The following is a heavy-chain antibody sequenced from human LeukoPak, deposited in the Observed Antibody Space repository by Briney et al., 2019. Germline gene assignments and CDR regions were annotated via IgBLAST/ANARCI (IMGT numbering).Heavy chain of an antibody. CDR1: GFSFDDYA. Sequence: PGGSLRLSCAASGFSFDDYAMHWVRQLPGKGLEWVSYISGDGGATDYVDSVKGRFTISRDNSKNSLYLQMNSLRAEDTALYYCAKEFGYCSGSSCYRYYYYPMDVWGQGTTVTVSS. D-gene: IGHD2-15*01. CDR3: AKEFGYCSGSSCYRYYYYPMDV. CDR2: ISGDGGAT. J-gene: IGHJ6*02. V-gene: IGHV3-43*02.